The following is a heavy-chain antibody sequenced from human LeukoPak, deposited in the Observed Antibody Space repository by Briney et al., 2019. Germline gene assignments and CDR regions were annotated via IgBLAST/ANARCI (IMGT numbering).Heavy chain of an antibody. Sequence: SETLSLTCTVSGGSISSGSYYWSWIRQPAGKGLEWIGRIYTSGSTNYNPSLKSRVTISVDTSKNQFSLKLSSVTAADTAVYYCARDLGDALGVVPSVGWFDPWGQGTLVTVSS. D-gene: IGHD3-3*01. J-gene: IGHJ5*02. CDR3: ARDLGDALGVVPSVGWFDP. CDR1: GGSISSGSYY. V-gene: IGHV4-61*02. CDR2: IYTSGST.